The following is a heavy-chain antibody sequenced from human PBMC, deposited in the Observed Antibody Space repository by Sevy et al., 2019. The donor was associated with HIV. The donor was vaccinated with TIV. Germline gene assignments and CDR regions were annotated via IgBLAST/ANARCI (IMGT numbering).Heavy chain of an antibody. J-gene: IGHJ3*02. CDR2: IYYSGGT. CDR1: GGSISSYY. V-gene: IGHV4-59*01. D-gene: IGHD4-17*01. Sequence: SETLSLTCTVSGGSISSYYWSWIRQPPGKGLEWIGYIYYSGGTNYNPSLKSRVTISVDTSKNQFSLKLSSVTAADTDVYYCAREDYGGNSGAFDIWGQGTMVTVSS. CDR3: AREDYGGNSGAFDI.